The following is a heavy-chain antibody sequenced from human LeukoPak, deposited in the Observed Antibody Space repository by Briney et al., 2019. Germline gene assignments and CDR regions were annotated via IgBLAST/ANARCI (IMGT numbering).Heavy chain of an antibody. D-gene: IGHD6-19*01. J-gene: IGHJ5*02. Sequence: SSETLSLTCTVSGGSISSYYWSWIRQPAGKGLEWIGRIYTSGSTNYNPSLKSRVTMSVDTSKNQFSLKLSSVTAADTAVYYCASVRGYSSGWYASGFDPWGQGTLVIVSS. CDR3: ASVRGYSSGWYASGFDP. CDR2: IYTSGST. CDR1: GGSISSYY. V-gene: IGHV4-4*07.